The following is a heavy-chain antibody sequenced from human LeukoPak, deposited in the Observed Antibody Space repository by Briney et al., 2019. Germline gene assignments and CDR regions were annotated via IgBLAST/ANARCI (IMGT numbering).Heavy chain of an antibody. CDR3: ARTQSLRANIDY. CDR1: GGTFSSYA. CDR2: ITPMFGTA. J-gene: IGHJ4*02. V-gene: IGHV1-69*05. D-gene: IGHD5/OR15-5a*01. Sequence: ASVKVSCKASGGTFSSYAISWVRQAPGQGLEWMGGITPMFGTANYAQKFQGRVTMTRDTSTSTVYMELSSLRSEDTAVYYCARTQSLRANIDYWGQGTLVTVSS.